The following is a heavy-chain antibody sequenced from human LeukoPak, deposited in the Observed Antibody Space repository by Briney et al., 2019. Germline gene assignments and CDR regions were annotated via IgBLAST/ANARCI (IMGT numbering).Heavy chain of an antibody. CDR2: IYPGDSDT. D-gene: IGHD3-9*01. V-gene: IGHV5-51*01. CDR3: ARSRDYDILTE. CDR1: GYSFTSYW. J-gene: IGHJ4*02. Sequence: GEALKISCKGSGYSFTSYWIGWGRQMPGKGLEWMGIIYPGDSDTRYSPSFQGQVTISADKSISTAYLQWSSLKASDTAMYYCARSRDYDILTEWGQGTLVTVSS.